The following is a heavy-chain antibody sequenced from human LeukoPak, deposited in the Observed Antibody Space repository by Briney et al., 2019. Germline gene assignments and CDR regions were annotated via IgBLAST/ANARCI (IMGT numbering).Heavy chain of an antibody. CDR1: GGSISSCY. CDR2: IYYSGST. CDR3: ARRPGYSYGGDAFDI. D-gene: IGHD5-18*01. J-gene: IGHJ3*02. V-gene: IGHV4-59*08. Sequence: SETLSLTCTVSGGSISSCYWSWIRQPPGKGLEWIGYIYYSGSTNYNPSLKSRVTISVDTSKNQFSLKLSSVTAADTAVYYCARRPGYSYGGDAFDIWGQGTMVTVSS.